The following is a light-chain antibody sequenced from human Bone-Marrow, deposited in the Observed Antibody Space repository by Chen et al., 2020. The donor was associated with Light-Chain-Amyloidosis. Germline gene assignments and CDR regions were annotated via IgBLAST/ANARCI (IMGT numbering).Light chain of an antibody. CDR1: NIGSTS. V-gene: IGLV3-21*02. J-gene: IGLJ3*02. CDR2: DDS. Sequence: SYVLTQPSSLSVAPGQTATIACGGNNIGSTSVHWYQQTPGQAPLLVVYDDSDRPSGIPERLSGSNSGNTATLTISRGEAGDEADDYGQVGGGSSDRPVFGGGTKLTGL. CDR3: QVGGGSSDRPV.